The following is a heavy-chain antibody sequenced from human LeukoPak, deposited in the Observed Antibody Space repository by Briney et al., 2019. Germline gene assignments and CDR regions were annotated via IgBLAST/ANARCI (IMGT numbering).Heavy chain of an antibody. CDR1: GYTFTSYG. J-gene: IGHJ4*02. V-gene: IGHV1-69*04. D-gene: IGHD2-2*03. CDR2: IIPILGIA. CDR3: AGENTRGYCSSTSCYPPHY. Sequence: GASVNVSCKASGYTFTSYGISWVRQAPGQGLEWMGRIIPILGIANYAQKFQGRVTITADKSTSTAYMELSSLRSEDTAVYYCAGENTRGYCSSTSCYPPHYWGQGTLVTVSS.